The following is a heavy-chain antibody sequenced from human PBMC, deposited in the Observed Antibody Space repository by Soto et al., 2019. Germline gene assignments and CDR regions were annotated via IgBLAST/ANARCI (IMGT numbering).Heavy chain of an antibody. CDR1: GGSFSGYY. D-gene: IGHD6-6*01. Sequence: PSETLSLTCAVYGGSFSGYYWSLIRQPPGKGLEWIGEINHSGSTNYNPSLKSRVTISVDTSKNQFSLKLSSVTAADTAVYYCARGARIAARPKTGLEPWGEGTLVTVSS. CDR3: ARGARIAARPKTGLEP. V-gene: IGHV4-34*01. J-gene: IGHJ5*02. CDR2: INHSGST.